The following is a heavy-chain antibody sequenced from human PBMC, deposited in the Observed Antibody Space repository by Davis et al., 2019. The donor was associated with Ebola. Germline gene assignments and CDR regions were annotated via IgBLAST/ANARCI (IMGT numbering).Heavy chain of an antibody. CDR3: AKGTWADY. CDR1: GFTFSSYA. J-gene: IGHJ4*02. D-gene: IGHD2-2*01. V-gene: IGHV3-30*04. CDR2: ISYDGSNK. Sequence: GESLKISCAASGFTFSSYAMHWVRQAPGKGLEWVAVISYDGSNKYYADSVKGRFTISRDNSKNTLYLQMSSLGAEDTAVYYCAKGTWADYWGQGTLVTVSS.